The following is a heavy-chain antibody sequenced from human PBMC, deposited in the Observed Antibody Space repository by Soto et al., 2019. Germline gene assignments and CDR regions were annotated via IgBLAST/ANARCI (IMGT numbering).Heavy chain of an antibody. CDR3: ARGQLVNFDNWFDP. J-gene: IGHJ5*02. CDR2: INPNSGHT. V-gene: IGHV1-18*01. D-gene: IGHD3-22*01. Sequence: QIQLLQSGAEVKKPGTSVKVSCQASGYIFTTYGFIWVRKATGQGLEWMGWINPNSGHTNSAQNLNDRDTMTTDTSTNTAYMELRSLRANVTAVYVCARGQLVNFDNWFDPWGQGTLVTVSS. CDR1: GYIFTTYG.